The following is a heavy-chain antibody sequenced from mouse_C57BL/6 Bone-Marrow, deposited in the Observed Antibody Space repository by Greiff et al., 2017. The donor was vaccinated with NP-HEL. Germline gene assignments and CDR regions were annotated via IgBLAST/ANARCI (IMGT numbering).Heavy chain of an antibody. Sequence: QVQLQQSGAELARPGASVKLSCKASGYTFTSYGISWVKQRTGQGLEWIGEIYPRSGNTYYNEKFKGKATLTADKSSSTAYMELRSLTSEDSAVYFCARRYYGSSYNAYWGQGTLVTVSA. CDR2: IYPRSGNT. J-gene: IGHJ3*01. CDR1: GYTFTSYG. D-gene: IGHD1-1*01. CDR3: ARRYYGSSYNAY. V-gene: IGHV1-81*01.